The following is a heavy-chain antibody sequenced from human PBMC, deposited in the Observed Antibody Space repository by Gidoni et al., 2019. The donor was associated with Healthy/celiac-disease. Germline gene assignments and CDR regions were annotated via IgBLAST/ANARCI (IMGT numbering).Heavy chain of an antibody. CDR2: ISPIFGTA. CDR3: ARASGSYGQDAFDI. Sequence: QVQLVQSGAEVKKPGSSVKVSCKASGGTFSSSAISWVRQAPGQGLEWMGGISPIFGTANYEQKFQGRVTITEDKSTSTAYMELSSLRSEDTAVYDCARASGSYGQDAFDIWGQGTMVTVSS. J-gene: IGHJ3*02. V-gene: IGHV1-69*06. D-gene: IGHD1-26*01. CDR1: GGTFSSSA.